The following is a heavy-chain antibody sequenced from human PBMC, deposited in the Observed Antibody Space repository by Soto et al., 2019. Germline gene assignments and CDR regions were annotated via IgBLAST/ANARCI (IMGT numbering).Heavy chain of an antibody. CDR1: GFTFSSYA. D-gene: IGHD3-22*01. V-gene: IGHV3-23*01. CDR3: AKDPRRGYYSLFDY. Sequence: GGSLRLSCAASGFTFSSYAMSWVRQAPGKGLEWVSAISGSGGSTYYADSVKGRFTISSDTSKNTLYLQMNSLSAVDTAVYYCAKDPRRGYYSLFDYWGQGTLVTVSS. J-gene: IGHJ4*02. CDR2: ISGSGGST.